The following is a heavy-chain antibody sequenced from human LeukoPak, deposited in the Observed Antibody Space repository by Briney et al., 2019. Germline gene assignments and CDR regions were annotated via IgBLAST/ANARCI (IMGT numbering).Heavy chain of an antibody. CDR2: ISSSSSYI. V-gene: IGHV3-21*01. D-gene: IGHD6-13*01. CDR3: ARVQYSSSWPFDY. J-gene: IGHJ4*02. Sequence: PGGSLRLSCAASGFTFSSYSMNWVRQAPGKGLEWVSSISSSSSYIYYADSVKGRFIISRDNAKNSLYLQMNSLRAEDTAVYYCARVQYSSSWPFDYWGQGTLVTVSS. CDR1: GFTFSSYS.